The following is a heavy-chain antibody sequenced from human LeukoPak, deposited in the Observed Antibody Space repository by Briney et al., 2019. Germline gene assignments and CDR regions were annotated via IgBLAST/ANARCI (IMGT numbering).Heavy chain of an antibody. CDR1: GGSISSGSYY. Sequence: PSETLSLTCTVSGGSISSGSYYWSWIRQPAGKGLEWIGRIYTSGSTNYNPSLKSRVTISVDTSKNQFSLKLSSVTAADTAVYYCAGSFGVVFDAFDIWGQGTMVTVSS. V-gene: IGHV4-61*02. J-gene: IGHJ3*02. D-gene: IGHD3-3*01. CDR2: IYTSGST. CDR3: AGSFGVVFDAFDI.